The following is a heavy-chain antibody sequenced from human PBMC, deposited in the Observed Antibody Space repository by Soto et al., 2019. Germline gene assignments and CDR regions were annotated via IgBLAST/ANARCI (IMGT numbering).Heavy chain of an antibody. J-gene: IGHJ4*02. CDR1: GGSFNPHV. D-gene: IGHD3-10*01. V-gene: IGHV1-69*01. Sequence: QVQLVQSGAEVKKPGSSVRVSCKAFGGSFNPHVMNSVRQAPGQGLEWVGLIIPVFGTTKYAQHFQGRVTITADDSTATAFLEVSSLRSDATAVYYCASGVRDYSTAPPHFWGQGTLVSVSS. CDR3: ASGVRDYSTAPPHF. CDR2: IIPVFGTT.